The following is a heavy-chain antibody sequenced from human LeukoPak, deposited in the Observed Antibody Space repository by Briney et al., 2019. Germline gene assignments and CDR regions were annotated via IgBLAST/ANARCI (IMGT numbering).Heavy chain of an antibody. CDR1: GGSINRGSYY. CDR2: IYTSGGT. V-gene: IGHV4-61*02. D-gene: IGHD5-18*01. CDR3: AREGYRRQLWAYNWFDP. J-gene: IGHJ5*02. Sequence: PSETLSLTCTVSGGSINRGSYYWSWMRQPAGKGLEWIGRIYTSGGTTYNPSLKSRVTISVDTSKNQFSLKLSSVTAADTAVYYCAREGYRRQLWAYNWFDPWGQGTLVTVSS.